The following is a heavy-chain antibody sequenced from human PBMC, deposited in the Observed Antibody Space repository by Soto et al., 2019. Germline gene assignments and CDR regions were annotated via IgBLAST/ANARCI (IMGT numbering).Heavy chain of an antibody. D-gene: IGHD4-4*01. Sequence: PGGSLRLSCAASGFTFSSYGMHWVRQAPGKGLEWVAVISYDGSNKYYADSVKGRFTISRDNSKNTLYLQMNSLRAEDTAVYYCAKELLHSPYYYYYGMDVWGQGTTVTVS. V-gene: IGHV3-30*18. J-gene: IGHJ6*02. CDR3: AKELLHSPYYYYYGMDV. CDR2: ISYDGSNK. CDR1: GFTFSSYG.